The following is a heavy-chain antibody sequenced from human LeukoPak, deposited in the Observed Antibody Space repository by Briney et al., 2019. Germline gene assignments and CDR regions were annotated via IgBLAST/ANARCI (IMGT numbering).Heavy chain of an antibody. CDR1: GFTFSSYG. CDR2: IWYDGSNK. V-gene: IGHV3-33*06. D-gene: IGHD3-22*01. J-gene: IGHJ6*03. CDR3: AEDDSVVNDYMDV. Sequence: GRSLRLSCAASGFTFSSYGMHWVRQAPGKGLEWVAVIWYDGSNKYYADSVKGRFTISRDNSKNTLYLQMNSLRAEDTAVYYCAEDDSVVNDYMDVWGKGTTVTVSS.